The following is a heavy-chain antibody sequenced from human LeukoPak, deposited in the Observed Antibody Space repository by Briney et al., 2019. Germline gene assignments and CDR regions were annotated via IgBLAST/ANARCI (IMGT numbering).Heavy chain of an antibody. J-gene: IGHJ5*02. Sequence: PSQTLSLTCTVSGGSISSGTYYWSWIRQPPGKGLEWIGYIYYSGGTRYNPSLKSRVTISGDTSKNQFSLKLNSVTAADTGVYYCARLPRAVYYHGSGRSYPSWFDPWGQGTLVTVSS. CDR3: ARLPRAVYYHGSGRSYPSWFDP. CDR2: IYYSGGT. V-gene: IGHV4-61*01. D-gene: IGHD3-10*01. CDR1: GGSISSGTYY.